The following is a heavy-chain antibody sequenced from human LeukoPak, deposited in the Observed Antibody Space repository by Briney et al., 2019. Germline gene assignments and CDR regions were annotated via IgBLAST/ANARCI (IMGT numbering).Heavy chain of an antibody. CDR3: ARDVGGSLDY. CDR1: GFTFSTYW. D-gene: IGHD1-26*01. V-gene: IGHV3-7*01. Sequence: GGSLRLSCAASGFTFSTYWVAWVRQAPGKGLEWVANIKEDESAKHQADSVKGRFTISRDNAQNLVYLQMSSLRGEDTAVYYCARDVGGSLDYWGQGTLVTVSS. CDR2: IKEDESAK. J-gene: IGHJ4*02.